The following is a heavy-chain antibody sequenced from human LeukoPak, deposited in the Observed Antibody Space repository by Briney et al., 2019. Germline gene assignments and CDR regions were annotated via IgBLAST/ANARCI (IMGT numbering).Heavy chain of an antibody. Sequence: PSETLSLTCAVYGGSFSGYYWSWIRQPPGKGLEWIGEINHSGSTNYNPSLKSRVTISVDTSKNQFSLKLSSVTAADTAVYYCARAVGGVADFGYSSGWPGKWFDYWGQGTLVTVSS. J-gene: IGHJ4*02. CDR2: INHSGST. CDR1: GGSFSGYY. D-gene: IGHD6-19*01. CDR3: ARAVGGVADFGYSSGWPGKWFDY. V-gene: IGHV4-34*01.